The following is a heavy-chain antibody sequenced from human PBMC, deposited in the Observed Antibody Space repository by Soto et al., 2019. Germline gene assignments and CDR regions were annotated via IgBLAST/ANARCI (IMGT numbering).Heavy chain of an antibody. CDR1: GFTFGSYA. CDR3: TRYYYESSGYYVY. J-gene: IGHJ4*02. Sequence: GGSLRLSCTGSGFTFGSYALGWVRQAPGKGLEWVGVIRSEANGGTTDYAASVKGRITISRDDSKSIAYMEINSLQTEDTAVYYCTRYYYESSGYYVYWGQGALVTVSS. D-gene: IGHD3-22*01. CDR2: IRSEANGGTT. V-gene: IGHV3-49*04.